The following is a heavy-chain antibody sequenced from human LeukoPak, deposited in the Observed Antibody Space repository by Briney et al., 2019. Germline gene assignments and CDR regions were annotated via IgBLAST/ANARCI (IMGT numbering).Heavy chain of an antibody. D-gene: IGHD3-22*01. CDR2: ISHDGTT. Sequence: SETLSLTCGVSGGSIYITNYWSWVRQAPRKGLEWIGEISHDGTTNYNPSLRSRVAMSLDRANNQFSLSLTSVTAADTAVYYCTREDRPFCPFAYWGQGVLVTVSS. CDR1: GGSIYITNY. V-gene: IGHV4/OR15-8*01. J-gene: IGHJ4*02. CDR3: TREDRPFCPFAY.